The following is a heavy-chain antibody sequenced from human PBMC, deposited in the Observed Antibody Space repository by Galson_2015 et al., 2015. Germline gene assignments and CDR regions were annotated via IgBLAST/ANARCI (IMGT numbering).Heavy chain of an antibody. CDR1: GYTFTSYY. D-gene: IGHD4-17*01. V-gene: IGHV1-46*01. J-gene: IGHJ4*02. CDR3: ARVMPITDYGDYFDY. CDR2: INPSGGST. Sequence: SVKVSCKASGYTFTSYYMHWVRQAPGQGLEWMGIINPSGGSTSYAQKFQGRVTMTRDTSTSTVYMELSSLRSEDTAVYYCARVMPITDYGDYFDYWGQGTLVTVSS.